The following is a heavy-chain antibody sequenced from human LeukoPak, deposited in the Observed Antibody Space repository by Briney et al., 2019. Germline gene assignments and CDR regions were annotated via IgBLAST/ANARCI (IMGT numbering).Heavy chain of an antibody. Sequence: PGGSLRLSCAASGFTFSSYSMNWVRQAPGKGLEWVSSISSSSSYIYYADLVKGRFTISRDNAKNSLYLQMNSLKAEDTAVYYCARARKVVVVAGWGAPDYWGQGTLVTVSS. D-gene: IGHD2-15*01. V-gene: IGHV3-21*01. CDR3: ARARKVVVVAGWGAPDY. CDR1: GFTFSSYS. CDR2: ISSSSSYI. J-gene: IGHJ4*02.